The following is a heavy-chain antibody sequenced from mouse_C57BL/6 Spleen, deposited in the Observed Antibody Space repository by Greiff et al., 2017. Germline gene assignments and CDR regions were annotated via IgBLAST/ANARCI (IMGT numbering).Heavy chain of an antibody. CDR1: GYTFTSYW. Sequence: VQLQQSGPELVKPGASVKLSCKASGYTFTSYWMQWVKQRPGQGLEWIGEIYPSDSYTNYNQKFKGKATLTVDKSSSTAYMQLSSLTSEDAAVYYCAKRTAYFDYWGQGTTLTVSS. CDR3: AKRTAYFDY. J-gene: IGHJ2*01. CDR2: IYPSDSYT. V-gene: IGHV1-50*01.